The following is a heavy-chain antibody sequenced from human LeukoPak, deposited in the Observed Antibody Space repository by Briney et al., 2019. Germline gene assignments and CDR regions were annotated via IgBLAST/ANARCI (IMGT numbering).Heavy chain of an antibody. V-gene: IGHV4-59*12. D-gene: IGHD2-2*01. CDR1: GGSISSYY. CDR3: ARGFSDCSSTSCYLVTNNWFDP. Sequence: SETLSLTCTVSGGSISSYYWSWIRQPPGKGLEWIGYIYHSGSTYYNPSLKSRVTISVDRSKNQFSLKLSSVTAADTAVYYCARGFSDCSSTSCYLVTNNWFDPWGQGTLVTVSS. CDR2: IYHSGST. J-gene: IGHJ5*02.